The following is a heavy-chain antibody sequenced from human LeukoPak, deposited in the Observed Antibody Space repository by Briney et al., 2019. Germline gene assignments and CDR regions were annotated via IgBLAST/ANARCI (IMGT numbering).Heavy chain of an antibody. CDR1: GYSFTSYD. CDR3: VRGGLRGLRSRRDYYYYMDV. V-gene: IGHV1-8*01. Sequence: ASVKVSCKAFGYSFTSYDINWVRQATGQGLEWMGWVNRNSGNTAYAQKFQGRVTMTRNTSITTAYMELSSLRSEDTAVYYCVRGGLRGLRSRRDYYYYMDVWGKGTTVTISS. J-gene: IGHJ6*03. CDR2: VNRNSGNT. D-gene: IGHD3/OR15-3a*01.